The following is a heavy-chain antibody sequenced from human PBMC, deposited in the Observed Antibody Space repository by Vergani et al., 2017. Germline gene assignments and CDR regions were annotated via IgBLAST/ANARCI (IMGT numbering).Heavy chain of an antibody. D-gene: IGHD3-9*01. J-gene: IGHJ4*02. CDR1: GFSIDNGYY. CDR3: ARRSGIVYDIFSGTQYFFDF. Sequence: QVQLQESGPGLVKPSETLSLTCAVSGFSIDNGYYWDWIRQPPGKGLEWIGSIYCTGRTHFHPSLKSRVTISVDTSNNHFSLRLNSLTAADPAVYYCARRSGIVYDIFSGTQYFFDFWGQGTLVTVSS. CDR2: IYCTGRT. V-gene: IGHV4-38-2*01.